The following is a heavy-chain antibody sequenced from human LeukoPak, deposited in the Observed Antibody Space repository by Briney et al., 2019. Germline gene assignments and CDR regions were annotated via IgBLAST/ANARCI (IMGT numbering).Heavy chain of an antibody. J-gene: IGHJ4*02. CDR2: IKQDGSEK. CDR1: GFSFSTYW. Sequence: GGSLRLSCAASGFSFSTYWMSWVRQAPGKGLEWVANIKQDGSEKYYVDSVKCRFTISRDNAKNSLYLQMNSLRAEDTAVYYCGRRPREIAVADYWGQGTLVTVSS. V-gene: IGHV3-7*01. D-gene: IGHD6-19*01. CDR3: GRRPREIAVADY.